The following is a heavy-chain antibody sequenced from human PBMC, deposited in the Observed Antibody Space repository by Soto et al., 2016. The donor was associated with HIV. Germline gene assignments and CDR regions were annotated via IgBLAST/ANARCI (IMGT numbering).Heavy chain of an antibody. CDR3: ARLPRDEVQEAYYMDV. J-gene: IGHJ6*03. CDR2: IYYSGSI. Sequence: VQLQESGPGLVKPSETLSFTCTVSGGSISHYYWSWIRQSPGKGLEWVGYIYYSGSISYNPSLKSRVTMSVDTSKNQFSLKLRSVTAADAAVYYCARLPRDEVQEAYYMDVWGKGTTVTGLL. CDR1: GGSISHYY. V-gene: IGHV4-59*01.